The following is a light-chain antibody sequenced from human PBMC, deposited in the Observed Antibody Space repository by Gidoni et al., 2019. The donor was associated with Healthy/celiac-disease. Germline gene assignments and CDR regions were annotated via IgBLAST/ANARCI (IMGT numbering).Light chain of an antibody. CDR1: QSISSY. V-gene: IGKV1-39*01. J-gene: IGKJ1*01. CDR3: QQSYSTPWT. CDR2: AAS. Sequence: DIQLTPSPSSLSASVVDRVTITCRASQSISSYLNWYQQKPGKAPKLLIYAASSLQRGVPSRFSGSGSGTDFTLTISSLQPEDFATYYCQQSYSTPWTFGQGTKVEIK.